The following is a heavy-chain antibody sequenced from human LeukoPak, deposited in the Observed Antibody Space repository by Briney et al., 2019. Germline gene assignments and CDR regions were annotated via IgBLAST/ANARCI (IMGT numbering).Heavy chain of an antibody. V-gene: IGHV3-53*01. J-gene: IGHJ4*02. D-gene: IGHD2-15*01. CDR3: ARGRGGD. CDR1: GVTVNSYF. Sequence: GGSLRLSCAASGVTVNSYFMRWVRQAPGKGLEWVSLISSEGFTYYADSVKGRFTISRDNSKNTLYLQMNSLRVEDTAFYYCARGRGGDWGQGALVTVSS. CDR2: ISSEGFT.